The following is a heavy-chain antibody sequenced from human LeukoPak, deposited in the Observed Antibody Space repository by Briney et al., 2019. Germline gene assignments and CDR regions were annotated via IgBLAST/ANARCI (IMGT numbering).Heavy chain of an antibody. D-gene: IGHD4-23*01. CDR1: DVSISSYY. V-gene: IGHV4-59*01. CDR3: ARVGVDYSGNIIKYYFDY. Sequence: SETLSVTCTVSDVSISSYYWSWIRQPPGKGLEWIGYIYYSGTTNYNPSLKSRVIISVDTSKNQFSLKLSPVIAADTAVYYCARVGVDYSGNIIKYYFDYWGQGTLVTVSS. J-gene: IGHJ4*02. CDR2: IYYSGTT.